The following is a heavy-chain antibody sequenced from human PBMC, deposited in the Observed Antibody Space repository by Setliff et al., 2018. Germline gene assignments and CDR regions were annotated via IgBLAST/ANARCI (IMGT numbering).Heavy chain of an antibody. V-gene: IGHV4-34*01. CDR3: RFWSYVYKNDY. CDR1: GGPFSDYY. Sequence: ETLSLTCTFYGGPFSDYYWGWVRQTPGKGLEWIAEINPSGTTNYIPSLKSRLTISVDTSERQFSLKLNSVTAADTAVYYCRFWSYVYKNDYWAQGTLVTVSS. D-gene: IGHD3-16*01. CDR2: INPSGTT. J-gene: IGHJ4*02.